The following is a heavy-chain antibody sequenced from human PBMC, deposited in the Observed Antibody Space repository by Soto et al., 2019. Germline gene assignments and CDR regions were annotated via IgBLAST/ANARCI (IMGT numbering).Heavy chain of an antibody. V-gene: IGHV3-53*04. J-gene: IGHJ1*01. Sequence: GGSLRLSCAASGFTVSSNYMSWVRQAPGKGLEWVSVIYSGGSTYYADSVKGRFTISRHNSKNTLYLQMNSLRAEDTAVYYCARSGPLGYCTNGVCYSAEYFQHWGQGTLVTVSS. D-gene: IGHD2-8*01. CDR1: GFTVSSNY. CDR3: ARSGPLGYCTNGVCYSAEYFQH. CDR2: IYSGGST.